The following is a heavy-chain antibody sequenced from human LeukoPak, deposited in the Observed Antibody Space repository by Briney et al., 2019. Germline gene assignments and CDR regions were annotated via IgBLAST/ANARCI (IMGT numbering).Heavy chain of an antibody. CDR2: ISYDGSNK. CDR1: GFTFSSYA. V-gene: IGHV3-30-3*01. J-gene: IGHJ4*02. CDR3: AREPPMIVVVISDY. D-gene: IGHD3-22*01. Sequence: GGSLRLSCAASGFTFSSYAMHWVRQAPGKGLEWVAVISYDGSNKYYADSVKGRFTISRDNSKNTLYLQMNSLRAEDTAVYYCAREPPMIVVVISDYWGQGTLVTVSS.